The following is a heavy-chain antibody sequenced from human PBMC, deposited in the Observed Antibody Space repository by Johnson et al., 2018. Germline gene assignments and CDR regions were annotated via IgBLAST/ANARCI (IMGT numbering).Heavy chain of an antibody. CDR2: ISNTGTT. Sequence: EVQLVESGGNLIQPGGSLRLSCAVSGFAFNNNYMAWVRQAPGNGLEWVAGISNTGTTYYADSVKGRFTISRDTSKNSLFLQMNSLRVEDTAMYYCAKDLLWWGLDYWGQGTLVTVSS. V-gene: IGHV3-53*01. CDR1: GFAFNNNY. J-gene: IGHJ4*02. CDR3: AKDLLWWGLDY. D-gene: IGHD2-21*01.